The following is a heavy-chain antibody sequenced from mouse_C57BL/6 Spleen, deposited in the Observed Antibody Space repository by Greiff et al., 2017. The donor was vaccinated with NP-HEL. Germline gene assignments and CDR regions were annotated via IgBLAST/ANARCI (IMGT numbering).Heavy chain of an antibody. Sequence: VQLQQSGPELVKPGASVKISCKASGYAFSSSWMNWVKQRPGKGLEWLGRIYPGDGDTNYNGKFKGTATLTADKSSSTAYMQLSSLTSEDSAVYFCARDNYYGSSLDYWGQGTTLTVSS. V-gene: IGHV1-82*01. J-gene: IGHJ2*01. CDR2: IYPGDGDT. CDR3: ARDNYYGSSLDY. CDR1: GYAFSSSW. D-gene: IGHD1-1*01.